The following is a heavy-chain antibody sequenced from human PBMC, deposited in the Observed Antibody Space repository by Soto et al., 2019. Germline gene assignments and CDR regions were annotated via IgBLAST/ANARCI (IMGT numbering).Heavy chain of an antibody. V-gene: IGHV1-18*01. CDR2: LSADSSTT. CDR1: PYTLGNYG. D-gene: IGHD4-17*01. Sequence: QVRVVQSGTEVKKPGASVRLSCKASPYTLGNYGIIWVRQAPGQGLEWVGWLSADSSTTSNAQMVQGRVTLTTDTSRTTAYMELRSLRSDDTAIYYCAIASFGDYNFDYGLDVWGQGTTV. CDR3: AIASFGDYNFDYGLDV. J-gene: IGHJ6*02.